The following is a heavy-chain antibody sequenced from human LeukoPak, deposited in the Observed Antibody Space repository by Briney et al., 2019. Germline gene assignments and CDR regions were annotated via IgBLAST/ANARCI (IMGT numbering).Heavy chain of an antibody. Sequence: GSLRLSCAVSGFTVSGNYMSWIRQPPGKGLEWIGYIYYSGSTNYNPSLKSRVTISVDTSKNQFSLKLSSVTAADTAVYYCARGDGGNSIYYYYYMDVWGKGTTVTVSS. V-gene: IGHV4-59*02. CDR2: IYYSGST. D-gene: IGHD4-23*01. CDR3: ARGDGGNSIYYYYYMDV. CDR1: GFTVSGNY. J-gene: IGHJ6*03.